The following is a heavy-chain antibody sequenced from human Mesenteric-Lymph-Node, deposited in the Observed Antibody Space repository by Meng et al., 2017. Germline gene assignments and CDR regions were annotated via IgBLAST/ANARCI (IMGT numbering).Heavy chain of an antibody. Sequence: QVQLVQSGAEGKKPGASVKVSCKASGGKFISFVFNWVRQAPGQGLEWMGGIIPILGTTNYAEKFRGRLTISADTSARTAYMELTSLNSDDTAVYYCARLDLGLAHWGQGTLVTVSS. J-gene: IGHJ4*02. D-gene: IGHD3-16*01. CDR1: GGKFISFV. CDR3: ARLDLGLAH. CDR2: IIPILGTT. V-gene: IGHV1-69*10.